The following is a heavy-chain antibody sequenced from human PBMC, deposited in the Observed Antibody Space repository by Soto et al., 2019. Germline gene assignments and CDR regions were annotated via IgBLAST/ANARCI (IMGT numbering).Heavy chain of an antibody. V-gene: IGHV1-18*01. CDR3: AKSLRITMVRGIITFDS. CDR2: ISAYNGNT. D-gene: IGHD3-10*01. Sequence: ASVKVSCKASGYTFTSYSISWVGQAPGQGLEWMGWISAYNGNTNYAQKVKGRVTMTTDNSMNTLYLQMNTLRAEDTAVYYCAKSLRITMVRGIITFDSWGQGALVTVSS. CDR1: GYTFTSYS. J-gene: IGHJ4*02.